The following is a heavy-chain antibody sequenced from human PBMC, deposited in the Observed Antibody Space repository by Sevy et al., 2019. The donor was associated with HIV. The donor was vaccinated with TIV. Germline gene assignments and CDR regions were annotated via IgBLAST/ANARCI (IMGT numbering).Heavy chain of an antibody. D-gene: IGHD3-10*01. J-gene: IGHJ3*02. V-gene: IGHV3-30*02. Sequence: GGSLRLSCAASGFSFNSYGMHWVRQAPGKGREGWAFIRHDGSTKYYVDSAKGRFTISRDNSKNTLYLQMNSLRAEDTAVYYCAKGLGMVQGALLSDDIWGQGTMVTVSS. CDR3: AKGLGMVQGALLSDDI. CDR2: IRHDGSTK. CDR1: GFSFNSYG.